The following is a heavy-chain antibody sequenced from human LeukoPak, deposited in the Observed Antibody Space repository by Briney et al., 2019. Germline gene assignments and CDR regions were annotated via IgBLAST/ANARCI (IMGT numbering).Heavy chain of an antibody. Sequence: GGSLRLSCAASGFTFNDHWMTWVRQAPGKGLEWVATINPDGSEEFHVAFVVGRFTISRDNAKKSLFLQMNRLRAEDTAVYYCTRPQNRVFHYWGQGTLVTVSS. J-gene: IGHJ4*02. D-gene: IGHD1-14*01. CDR2: INPDGSEE. V-gene: IGHV3-7*03. CDR3: TRPQNRVFHY. CDR1: GFTFNDHW.